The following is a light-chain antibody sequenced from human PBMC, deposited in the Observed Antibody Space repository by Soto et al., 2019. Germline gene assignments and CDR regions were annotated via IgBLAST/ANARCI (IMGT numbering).Light chain of an antibody. CDR1: QSVSSN. CDR2: GAS. V-gene: IGKV3-15*01. Sequence: EIVMTRSPATLSVSPGERATLSCRASQSVSSNLVWYQQKPGQAPRLLIYGASTRATGIPARFSGSGSGTEFTLAINSLQSEDFAVYYCQQYNNWVTFGGGTKVDIK. CDR3: QQYNNWVT. J-gene: IGKJ4*01.